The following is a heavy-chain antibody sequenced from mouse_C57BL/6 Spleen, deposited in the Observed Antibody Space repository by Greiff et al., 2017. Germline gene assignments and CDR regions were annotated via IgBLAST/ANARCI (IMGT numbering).Heavy chain of an antibody. CDR2: IYPRDGST. D-gene: IGHD2-14*01. CDR3: ARGGYDGWFAY. J-gene: IGHJ3*01. Sequence: VQLQQSGPELVKPGASVKLSCKASGYTFTSYDINWVKQRPGQGLEWIGWIYPRDGSTKYTEKFKGKATLTVDTSSSTAYMELHSVTSEDSAVYFCARGGYDGWFAYWGQGTLVTVSA. CDR1: GYTFTSYD. V-gene: IGHV1-85*01.